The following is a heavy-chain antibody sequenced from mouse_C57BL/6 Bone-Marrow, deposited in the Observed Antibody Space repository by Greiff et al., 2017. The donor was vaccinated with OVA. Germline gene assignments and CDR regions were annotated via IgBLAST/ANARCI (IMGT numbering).Heavy chain of an antibody. CDR1: GYTFTDYY. J-gene: IGHJ1*03. CDR2: INPNNGGT. CDR3: ARPLDYYGSSYWYFDV. D-gene: IGHD1-1*01. Sequence: EVQLQQSGPELVKPGASVKISCKASGYTFTDYYMNWVKQSHGKSLEWIGDINPNNGGTSYNQKFKGKGTLTVDKSSSTAYIELLSLTSEDSAVYYCARPLDYYGSSYWYFDVWGTGTTVTVSS. V-gene: IGHV1-26*01.